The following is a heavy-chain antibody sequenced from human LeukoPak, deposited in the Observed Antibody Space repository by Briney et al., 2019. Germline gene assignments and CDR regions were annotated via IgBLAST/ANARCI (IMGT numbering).Heavy chain of an antibody. CDR3: ARDIAAAGLFFDY. V-gene: IGHV3-7*01. CDR2: IKQDGSEK. CDR1: GFTFSSYW. Sequence: GGSLRLSCAASGFTFSSYWMSWVRQAPGKGLEWVANIKQDGSEKYYVDSVKGRFTISRDTAKNSLYLQMNSLRAEDTAVYYCARDIAAAGLFFDYWGQGTLVTVSS. J-gene: IGHJ4*02. D-gene: IGHD6-13*01.